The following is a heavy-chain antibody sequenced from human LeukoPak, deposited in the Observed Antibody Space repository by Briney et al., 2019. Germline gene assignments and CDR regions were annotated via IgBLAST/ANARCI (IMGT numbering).Heavy chain of an antibody. V-gene: IGHV1-69*13. CDR1: GGTFSSYA. CDR3: ARDYYDSSGSYYFDY. CDR2: IIPIFGTA. Sequence: ASVKVSCKASGGTFSSYAISWVRQAPGQGLEWMGGIIPIFGTANYAQKFQGRVTITADESTSTAYMELSSLRSEDTAVYYCARDYYDSSGSYYFDYWGQGTLVIVSS. J-gene: IGHJ4*02. D-gene: IGHD3-22*01.